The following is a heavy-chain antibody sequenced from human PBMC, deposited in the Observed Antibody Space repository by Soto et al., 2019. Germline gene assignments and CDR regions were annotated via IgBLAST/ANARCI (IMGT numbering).Heavy chain of an antibody. Sequence: EAQLVDSGGGLVQPGGSLRLSCLASGFTFSSYEMNWVRQAPGKGLEWVSYISSSGSTAYYADSVKGRFTISRDNAKNTLYLQMNSLRAEDTALYYCVRDRGGYYMGYYYDYGGQGALVTVSS. D-gene: IGHD3-22*01. CDR1: GFTFSSYE. CDR2: ISSSGSTA. V-gene: IGHV3-48*03. J-gene: IGHJ4*02. CDR3: VRDRGGYYMGYYYDY.